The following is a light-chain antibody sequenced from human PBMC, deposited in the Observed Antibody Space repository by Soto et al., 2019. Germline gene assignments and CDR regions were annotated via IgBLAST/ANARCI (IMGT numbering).Light chain of an antibody. CDR3: QQRSNWPPVYT. Sequence: EIVLTQSPATLSLSPGERATRSCRASQSVSSYLAWYQQKPGQAPRLLIYDASNRATGIPARFSGSGSGTDFTLTISSLEPEDFAVYYCQQRSNWPPVYTCGQGTKVDIK. J-gene: IGKJ2*01. CDR2: DAS. CDR1: QSVSSY. V-gene: IGKV3-11*01.